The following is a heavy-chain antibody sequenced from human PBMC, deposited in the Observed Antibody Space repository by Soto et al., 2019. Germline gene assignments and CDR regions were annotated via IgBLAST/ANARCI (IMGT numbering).Heavy chain of an antibody. Sequence: GGSLRLSCAASGFTFSNYAMHWVRQAPGKGLEWVAVISYDGRNKYYADSVKGRFTISRDKSRNTLNLQMHSLRVEDTAMYYCARDLTVAATGYFDPWGQGTLVTVSS. CDR1: GFTFSNYA. CDR3: ARDLTVAATGYFDP. J-gene: IGHJ5*02. V-gene: IGHV3-30*04. CDR2: ISYDGRNK. D-gene: IGHD2-15*01.